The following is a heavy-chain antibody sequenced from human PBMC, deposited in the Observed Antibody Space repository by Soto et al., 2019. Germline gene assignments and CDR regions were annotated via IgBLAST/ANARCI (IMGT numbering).Heavy chain of an antibody. CDR3: ARHKDSYGCYYFGMDV. D-gene: IGHD5-18*01. J-gene: IGHJ6*02. CDR1: GFTFSSYS. Sequence: GGSLRRSCGASGFTFSSYSMNWVRQAPGKGLEWVSSISSSSSYIYYADSGKGRFTVSRDNAKSSLFLQMNSLRAEDTAVYYCARHKDSYGCYYFGMDVWGQGTTVTVSS. V-gene: IGHV3-21*01. CDR2: ISSSSSYI.